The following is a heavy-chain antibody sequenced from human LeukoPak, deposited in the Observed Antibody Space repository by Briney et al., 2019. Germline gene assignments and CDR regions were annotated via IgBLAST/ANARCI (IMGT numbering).Heavy chain of an antibody. CDR2: VSRDGSET. Sequence: GGSLRLSCAASGFALSSHWMTWVRQVPGRGPEWVANVSRDGSETYYLDSVKGRFTISKDNAKNSLYLQMNSLRAEDTTLYHCARNNGMDVWGQGTTVIVSS. CDR3: ARNNGMDV. CDR1: GFALSSHW. J-gene: IGHJ6*02. V-gene: IGHV3-7*03.